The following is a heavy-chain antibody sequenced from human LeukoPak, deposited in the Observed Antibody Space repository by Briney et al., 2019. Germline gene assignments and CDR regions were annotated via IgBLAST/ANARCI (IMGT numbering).Heavy chain of an antibody. CDR1: GYTFTFYG. CDR3: ARVPRRGSLDFDY. J-gene: IGHJ4*02. D-gene: IGHD3-10*01. CDR2: ISAYNGNT. Sequence: ASVIVSYKASGYTFTFYGISWVRQAPGQGHEWMGWISAYNGNTNYAQKLQGRVTMTTDTSTSTAYMEPRSLRSDDTAVYYCARVPRRGSLDFDYWGQGTLVTVSS. V-gene: IGHV1-18*01.